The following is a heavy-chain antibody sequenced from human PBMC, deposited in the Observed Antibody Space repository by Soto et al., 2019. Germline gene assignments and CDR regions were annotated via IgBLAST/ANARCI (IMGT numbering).Heavy chain of an antibody. V-gene: IGHV4-59*01. J-gene: IGHJ5*02. D-gene: IGHD5-18*01. CDR2: LYNTGST. CDR3: ARGRGYSYGLDP. Sequence: SETLSLTCTVSGGSISRYYWSWIRQPPGKGLEWIGYLYNTGSTIYNPSLESRVTISVDTSKNQFSLNLNSVTAADTAVYYCARGRGYSYGLDPWGQGTLVTASS. CDR1: GGSISRYY.